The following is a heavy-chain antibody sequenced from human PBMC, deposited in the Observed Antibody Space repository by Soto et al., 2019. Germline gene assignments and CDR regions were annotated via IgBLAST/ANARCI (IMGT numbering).Heavy chain of an antibody. CDR1: GFTFDDYA. D-gene: IGHD3-9*01. J-gene: IGHJ3*02. CDR2: ISWNSGSI. Sequence: EVQLVESGGGLVQPGRSLRLSCAASGFTFDDYAMHWVRQAPGKGLEWVSGISWNSGSIGYADSVKGRFTISRDNAKNSLYLQMNSLRAEDSALYYSAKDGELGYYDIFGAQHAFDIWGQGTMVTVSS. CDR3: AKDGELGYYDIFGAQHAFDI. V-gene: IGHV3-9*01.